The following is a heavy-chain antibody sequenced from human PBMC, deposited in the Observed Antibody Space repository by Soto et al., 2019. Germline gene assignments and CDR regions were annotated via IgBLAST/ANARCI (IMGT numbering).Heavy chain of an antibody. J-gene: IGHJ4*02. CDR1: GGLFSSYA. CDR3: ARGGSGYVWFNEF. Sequence: QEQLVQSGAEVKEPGSSVKVSCKASGGLFSSYAISWVRQAPGQGLEWMGGIIPVFATAYYAQKFQGRVTITADESTNTAYMELSSLRSEDTAMYYCARGGSGYVWFNEFWGQGSLVTFSS. CDR2: IIPVFATA. V-gene: IGHV1-69*01. D-gene: IGHD3-22*01.